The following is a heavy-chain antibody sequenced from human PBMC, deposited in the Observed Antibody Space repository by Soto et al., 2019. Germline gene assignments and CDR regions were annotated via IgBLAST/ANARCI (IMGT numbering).Heavy chain of an antibody. CDR2: ISAYNGNT. V-gene: IGHV1-18*01. J-gene: IGHJ4*02. CDR1: GYTFTSYG. Sequence: ASVKVSCKASGYTFTSYGISWVRQAPGQGLEWMGWISAYNGNTNYAQKLQGRVTMTTDTSTSTAYMELRSLGSDDTAVYYCARDGGKYSSGWYYFDYWGQGTLVTVSS. CDR3: ARDGGKYSSGWYYFDY. D-gene: IGHD6-19*01.